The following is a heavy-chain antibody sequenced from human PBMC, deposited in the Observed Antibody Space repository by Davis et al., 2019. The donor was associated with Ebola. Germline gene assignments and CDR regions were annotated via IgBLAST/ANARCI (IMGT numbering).Heavy chain of an antibody. CDR2: IIPIFGTA. D-gene: IGHD6-6*01. V-gene: IGHV1-69*13. CDR1: GGTFSSYA. J-gene: IGHJ3*02. CDR3: AREYSSSYDAFDI. Sequence: SVKVSCKASGGTFSSYAISWVRQAPGQGLEWMGGIIPIFGTANYAQKFQGRVTITADESTSTAYMELRSLRSEDTAVYYCAREYSSSYDAFDIWGQGTMVTVSS.